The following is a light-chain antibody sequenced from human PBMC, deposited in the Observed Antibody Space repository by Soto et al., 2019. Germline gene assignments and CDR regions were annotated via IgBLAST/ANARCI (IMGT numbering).Light chain of an antibody. Sequence: EIVLTQSPGTLSLSPGERATLSCRASQSVTSSYLAWYQQKPGQAPRLLIYGASSRATGIPDRFSGSGSGTYFTLTINILEPEDFAVYYCQQYGSSPFTFGPGTKVDIK. J-gene: IGKJ3*01. CDR2: GAS. V-gene: IGKV3-20*01. CDR3: QQYGSSPFT. CDR1: QSVTSSY.